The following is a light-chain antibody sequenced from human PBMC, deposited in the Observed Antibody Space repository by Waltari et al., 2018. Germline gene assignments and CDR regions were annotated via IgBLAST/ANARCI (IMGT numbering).Light chain of an antibody. V-gene: IGKV1-5*03. CDR3: QEYDSLPVT. CDR1: QSVKNN. Sequence: DIQMTQSPSTLSASVGDRITITCRTSQSVKNNLAWYQQKPGKATKVLNHKASRLEGGVPSRFSGSGYVTEFTLTISSLQPDDFATYYCQEYDSLPVTFGGGTRVEIK. CDR2: KAS. J-gene: IGKJ4*01.